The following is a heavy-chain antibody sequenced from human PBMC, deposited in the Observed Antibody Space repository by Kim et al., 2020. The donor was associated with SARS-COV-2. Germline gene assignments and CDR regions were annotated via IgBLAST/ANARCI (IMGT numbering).Heavy chain of an antibody. D-gene: IGHD1-26*01. V-gene: IGHV4-59*02. CDR1: GAFVTTYY. CDR2: FYYTGNI. J-gene: IGHJ4*02. CDR3: ARHGSSYEYFFDY. Sequence: SETLSLTCSVSGAFVTTYYWSWIRQPPGKALEWIGYFYYTGNINYNPSLKSRVTISGDTSKNQFSLKLSSVTAADTALYYCARHGSSYEYFFDYWGQGSLVTVSS.